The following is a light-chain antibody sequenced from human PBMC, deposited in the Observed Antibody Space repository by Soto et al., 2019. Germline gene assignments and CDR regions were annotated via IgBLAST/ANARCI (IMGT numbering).Light chain of an antibody. CDR1: SSNFGKSI. Sequence: QPVLTQPPSASGTPGQSVTISCSGSSSNFGKSIVSWYQVLPGRAPKVLIYGNSQRASGVPVRCSGSKSATSAALAIIGLLSEDEADYYCAAWNDGVFVFGSGTKLTVL. V-gene: IGLV1-44*01. CDR3: AAWNDGVFV. J-gene: IGLJ1*01. CDR2: GNS.